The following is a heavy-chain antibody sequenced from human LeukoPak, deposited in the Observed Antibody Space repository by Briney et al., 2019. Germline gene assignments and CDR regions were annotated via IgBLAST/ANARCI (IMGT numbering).Heavy chain of an antibody. J-gene: IGHJ4*02. Sequence: GGSLRLSCAASGFTFSDYYMSWIRQAPGKGLEWVSYISSSSSYTNYADSVKGRFTISRDNAKNSLYLQMNSLRAEDTAAYYCARSWAGGHFDCWGQGTLVTVSS. D-gene: IGHD2-15*01. V-gene: IGHV3-11*03. CDR2: ISSSSSYT. CDR3: ARSWAGGHFDC. CDR1: GFTFSDYY.